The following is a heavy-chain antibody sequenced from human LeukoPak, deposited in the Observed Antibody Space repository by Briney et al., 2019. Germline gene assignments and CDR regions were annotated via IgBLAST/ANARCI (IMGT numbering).Heavy chain of an antibody. Sequence: GGSLRLSCAASGFTVSSNYMNWVRQAPGKGLEWVLMIYPNGNTFYTDSVKGRFTISRDNSKNTLDLQMSSLRAEDTAVYYCARRGHGYGSPFDYWGQGTLVTVSS. CDR3: ARRGHGYGSPFDY. D-gene: IGHD5-18*01. J-gene: IGHJ4*02. CDR1: GFTVSSNY. V-gene: IGHV3-66*04. CDR2: IYPNGNT.